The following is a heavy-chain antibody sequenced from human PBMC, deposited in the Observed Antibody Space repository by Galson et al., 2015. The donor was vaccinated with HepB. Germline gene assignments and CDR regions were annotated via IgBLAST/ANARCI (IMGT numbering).Heavy chain of an antibody. D-gene: IGHD6-13*01. Sequence: SLRLSCAASRFSLSGYAMHWVRQAPDKGLDWLAVISDDGDTIFYADSVKGRFTISRDNSKNTLYLQINSLRAEDTAVYYCARAKDSRWYVSDYWGQGTLVTVSS. CDR1: RFSLSGYA. CDR3: ARAKDSRWYVSDY. CDR2: ISDDGDTI. J-gene: IGHJ4*02. V-gene: IGHV3-30*14.